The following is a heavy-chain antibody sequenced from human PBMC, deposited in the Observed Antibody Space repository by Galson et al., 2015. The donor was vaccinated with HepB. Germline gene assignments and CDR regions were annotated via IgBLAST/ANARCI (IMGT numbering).Heavy chain of an antibody. J-gene: IGHJ4*02. CDR2: ISAYNGNT. Sequence: GYTFTSYGISWVRQAPGQGLEWMGWISAYNGNTNYAQKLQGRVTMTTDTSTSTAYMELRSLRSDGTAVYYCARDDTEYSGSYFDYWGQGTLVTVSS. D-gene: IGHD1-26*01. CDR1: GYTFTSYG. V-gene: IGHV1-18*01. CDR3: ARDDTEYSGSYFDY.